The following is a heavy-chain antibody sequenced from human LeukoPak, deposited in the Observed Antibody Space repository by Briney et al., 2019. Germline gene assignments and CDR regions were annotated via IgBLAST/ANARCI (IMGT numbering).Heavy chain of an antibody. J-gene: IGHJ5*02. V-gene: IGHV4-38-2*02. CDR2: IYHSGST. Sequence: PSETLSLTCTVSGYSISTGYYWGWIRQPPGEGLEWIGSIYHSGSTYYNPSLKSRVTISVDTSKNQFSLKLSSVTAADTAVYYCAREERIVVVVAATSENWFDPWGQGTLVTVSS. CDR3: AREERIVVVVAATSENWFDP. D-gene: IGHD2-15*01. CDR1: GYSISTGYY.